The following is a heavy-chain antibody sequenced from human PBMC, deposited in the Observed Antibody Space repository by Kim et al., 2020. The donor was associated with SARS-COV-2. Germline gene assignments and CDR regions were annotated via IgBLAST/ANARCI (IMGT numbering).Heavy chain of an antibody. CDR1: GFTFSSYA. CDR3: AKVPREPLFYSNYDY. Sequence: GGSLRLSCAASGFTFSSYAMSWVRQAPGKGLEWVSAISGSGGSTYYADSVKGRFTISRDNSKNTLYLQMNSLRAEDTAVYYCAKVPREPLFYSNYDYWGQGTLVTVSS. V-gene: IGHV3-23*01. D-gene: IGHD4-4*01. J-gene: IGHJ4*02. CDR2: ISGSGGST.